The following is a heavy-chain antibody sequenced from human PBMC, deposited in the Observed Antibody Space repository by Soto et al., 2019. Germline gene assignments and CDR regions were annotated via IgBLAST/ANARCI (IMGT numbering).Heavy chain of an antibody. V-gene: IGHV3-15*01. D-gene: IGHD3-10*01. J-gene: IGHJ4*02. CDR1: GFTFSDAW. CDR3: NREYFGLGN. Sequence: EVQLVESGGDLVEPGTSLRLSCAASGFTFSDAWMSWVRQAPGKGLEWVGRIKRNADGATTEYAAPVKGRFTISRDDSQNTLFLQMNSLNTEDTAVYYCNREYFGLGNSGRGTLVTVSS. CDR2: IKRNADGATT.